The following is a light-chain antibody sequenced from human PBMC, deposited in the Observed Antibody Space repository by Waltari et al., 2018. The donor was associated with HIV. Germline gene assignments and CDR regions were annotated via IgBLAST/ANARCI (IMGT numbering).Light chain of an antibody. CDR2: GSS. Sequence: EIVMTQSPATLSVSPGERPTLSCRASQSVSSGLAWFQQKPGQGPRLLMDGSSLRATDIPARFSGSGSGTEFTLTINNLQSEDFAIYYCQQYNNWPWTFGQGTKVEI. J-gene: IGKJ1*01. V-gene: IGKV3-15*01. CDR1: QSVSSG. CDR3: QQYNNWPWT.